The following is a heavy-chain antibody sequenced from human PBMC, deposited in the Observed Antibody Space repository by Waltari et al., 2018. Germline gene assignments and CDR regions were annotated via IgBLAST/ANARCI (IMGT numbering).Heavy chain of an antibody. CDR1: GGSISSYY. CDR2: IYYSGST. CDR3: ARGDCSSTSCSFDI. D-gene: IGHD2-2*01. Sequence: QVQLQESGPGLVKPSETLSLTCTVSGGSISSYYWSWIRQPPGKGLEWIGYIYYSGSTNYNPSLKGRVTISVDTSKNQFSLKLSSVTAADTAVYYCARGDCSSTSCSFDIWGQGTMVTVSS. J-gene: IGHJ3*02. V-gene: IGHV4-59*01.